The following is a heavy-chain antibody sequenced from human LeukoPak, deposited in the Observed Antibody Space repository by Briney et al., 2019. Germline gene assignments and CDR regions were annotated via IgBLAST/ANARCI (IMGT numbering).Heavy chain of an antibody. Sequence: SETLSLTCAVYGGSFSGYYWSWIRQPPGKGLEWIGEIYHSGSTNYNPSLKSRVTISVDTSKNQFSLKLSSVTAADTAVYYCARLSTSYYIDYWGQGTLVTVSS. V-gene: IGHV4-34*01. J-gene: IGHJ4*02. CDR2: IYHSGST. D-gene: IGHD2-2*01. CDR3: ARLSTSYYIDY. CDR1: GGSFSGYY.